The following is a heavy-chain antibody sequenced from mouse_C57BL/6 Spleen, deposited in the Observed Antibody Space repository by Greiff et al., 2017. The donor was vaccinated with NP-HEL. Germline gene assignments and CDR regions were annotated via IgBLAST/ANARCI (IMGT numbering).Heavy chain of an antibody. Sequence: EVKLEESGGGLVQPGGSLKLSCAASGIDFSRYWMSWVRRAPGKGLEWIGEINPDSSTINYAPSLKDKFIISRDNAKNTLYLQMSKVRSEDTALYYCATPYYGSRGVYFDYWGQGTTLTVSS. D-gene: IGHD1-1*01. J-gene: IGHJ2*01. V-gene: IGHV4-1*01. CDR3: ATPYYGSRGVYFDY. CDR1: GIDFSRYW. CDR2: INPDSSTI.